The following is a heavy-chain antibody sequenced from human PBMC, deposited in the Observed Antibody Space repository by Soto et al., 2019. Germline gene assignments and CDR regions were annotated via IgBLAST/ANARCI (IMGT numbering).Heavy chain of an antibody. CDR1: GGTFRSYS. J-gene: IGHJ5*02. V-gene: IGHV1-69*13. Sequence: SVEPSCETSGGTFRSYSSSSVQQAPEEGVEWMGGIIPIFGTANYAQKFQGRVTITADESTSTAYMELSSLRSEDTAVYYCARGQRDGSGSYHIPTNWFAPWGQGTLVPVSS. D-gene: IGHD3-10*01. CDR2: IIPIFGTA. CDR3: ARGQRDGSGSYHIPTNWFAP.